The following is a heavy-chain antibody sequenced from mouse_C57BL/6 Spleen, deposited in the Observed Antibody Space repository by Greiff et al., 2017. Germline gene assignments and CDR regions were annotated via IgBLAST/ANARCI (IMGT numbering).Heavy chain of an antibody. CDR2: INPGSGGT. Sequence: QVQLQQSGAELVRPGTSVKVSCKASGYAFTNYLIAWVKQRPGQGLEWIGVINPGSGGTNYNEKVKGKATLTEDKSSSTAYMQLSSLTSEDSAVYFCARGDNSYFDYGGQGTTLTVSS. V-gene: IGHV1-54*01. J-gene: IGHJ2*01. CDR1: GYAFTNYL. D-gene: IGHD1-3*01. CDR3: ARGDNSYFDY.